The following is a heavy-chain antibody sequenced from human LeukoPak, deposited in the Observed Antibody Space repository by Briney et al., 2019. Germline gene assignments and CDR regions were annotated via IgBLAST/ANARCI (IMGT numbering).Heavy chain of an antibody. CDR2: IYYSGST. CDR1: GGSISSSSYY. J-gene: IGHJ5*02. Sequence: PSETLSLTCTVSGGSISSSSYYWGWIRQPPGKGLEWIGSIYYSGSTYYNPSLKSRVTISVDTSKNQFSLKLSSVTAADTAVYYCAREPTRGARFDPWGQGTLVTVSS. CDR3: AREPTRGARFDP. V-gene: IGHV4-39*07. D-gene: IGHD1-26*01.